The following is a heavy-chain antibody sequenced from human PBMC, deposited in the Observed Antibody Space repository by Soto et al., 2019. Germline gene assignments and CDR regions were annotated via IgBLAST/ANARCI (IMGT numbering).Heavy chain of an antibody. D-gene: IGHD5-12*01. CDR1: GGSISSGGYS. Sequence: QLQLQESGSGLVKPSQTLSLTCAVSGGSISSGGYSWSWIRQPPGKGLEWIGYIYHSGSTYYNPSLKSRVTISVDRSKNQFPLKLSSVPAAATAVYYCAAGGGLPRYYWGQGTLVTVSS. V-gene: IGHV4-30-2*01. J-gene: IGHJ4*02. CDR2: IYHSGST. CDR3: AAGGGLPRYY.